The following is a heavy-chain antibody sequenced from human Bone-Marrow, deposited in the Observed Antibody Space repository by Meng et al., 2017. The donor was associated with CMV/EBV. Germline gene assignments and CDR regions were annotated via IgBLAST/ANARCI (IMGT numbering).Heavy chain of an antibody. J-gene: IGHJ5*02. D-gene: IGHD2-8*01. CDR3: ASGVLMAGGINWFDP. CDR2: INPNSGGT. CDR1: GYTFTGYY. Sequence: ASVKVSCKASGYTFTGYYMHWVRQAPGQGLEWMGWINPNSGGTNYAQKFQGMVTMTRDTSISTAYMELSRLRSDDTAVYYCASGVLMAGGINWFDPWGQGTLVTVSS. V-gene: IGHV1-2*02.